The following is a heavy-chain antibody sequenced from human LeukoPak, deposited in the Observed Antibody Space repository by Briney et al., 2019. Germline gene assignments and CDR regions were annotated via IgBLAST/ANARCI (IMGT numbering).Heavy chain of an antibody. CDR1: GLTISSYS. CDR2: ISSSSSTI. D-gene: IGHD3-22*01. Sequence: PGGSLRLSCAASGLTISSYSMNWVRQAPGKGLQWVSYISSSSSTIYYADSVKGRFTISRDKAKNSLYLQMNSLRAEDTAVYYCARDRDPGYNDSSGYRRVNAFDIWGQGTMVTVSS. CDR3: ARDRDPGYNDSSGYRRVNAFDI. J-gene: IGHJ3*02. V-gene: IGHV3-48*01.